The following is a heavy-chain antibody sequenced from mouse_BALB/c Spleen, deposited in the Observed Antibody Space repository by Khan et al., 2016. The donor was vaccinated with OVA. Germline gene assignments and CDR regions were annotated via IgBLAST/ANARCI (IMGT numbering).Heavy chain of an antibody. CDR3: ARNFKAMDD. J-gene: IGHJ4*01. V-gene: IGHV1S136*01. CDR1: GYTFTSYI. CDR2: INPYNDGT. Sequence: VQLKQSGPELVKPGASVKMSCKASGYTFTSYIMHWVKQKPGQGLEWIGYINPYNDGTKYNEKFQGTATLTSDKSSSTAYLELSSLTAADAAVYSCARNFKAMDDWGQGTSVTVSS.